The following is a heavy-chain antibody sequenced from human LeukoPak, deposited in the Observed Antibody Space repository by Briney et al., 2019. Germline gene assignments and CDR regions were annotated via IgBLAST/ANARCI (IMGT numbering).Heavy chain of an antibody. CDR1: GLTFSGYG. D-gene: IGHD1-26*01. Sequence: PGGSLRLSCAASGLTFSGYGMHWVRQAPGKGLEWVSGISGSGGNTYSADSVKGRFTISRDNSKKTVYLQMNSLRAEDTAVYYCAKDRGLVGSTPSNFDYWGQGTLVTVSS. V-gene: IGHV3-23*01. CDR2: ISGSGGNT. CDR3: AKDRGLVGSTPSNFDY. J-gene: IGHJ4*02.